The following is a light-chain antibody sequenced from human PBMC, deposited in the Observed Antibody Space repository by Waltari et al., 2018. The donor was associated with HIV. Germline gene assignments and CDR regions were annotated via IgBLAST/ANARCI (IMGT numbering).Light chain of an antibody. Sequence: QSVLTQPPSVSGTPGQRVTIPCSRRSSNIGAHAVRWYQQFPGTAPKLLISSNNQRPSGVPDRFSGSKSGTSASLAISGLQSEDEADYYCATLDDSLNGPVFGGGTKVTVL. CDR1: SSNIGAHA. V-gene: IGLV1-44*01. CDR2: SNN. CDR3: ATLDDSLNGPV. J-gene: IGLJ2*01.